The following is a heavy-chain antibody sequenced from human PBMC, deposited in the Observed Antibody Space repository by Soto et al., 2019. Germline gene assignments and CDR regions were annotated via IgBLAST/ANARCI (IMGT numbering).Heavy chain of an antibody. Sequence: LAESLYISCKGSRYSVTSYCIVWVRQMHAKGLEWMGIIYPGDSDTRYSPSFQGQVTISADKSISTAYLQWSSLKASDTAMYYCARSSEVWLIRGGWFDPWGQGTLVTVSS. J-gene: IGHJ5*02. D-gene: IGHD6-19*01. CDR1: RYSVTSYC. CDR3: ARSSEVWLIRGGWFDP. CDR2: IYPGDSDT. V-gene: IGHV5-51*01.